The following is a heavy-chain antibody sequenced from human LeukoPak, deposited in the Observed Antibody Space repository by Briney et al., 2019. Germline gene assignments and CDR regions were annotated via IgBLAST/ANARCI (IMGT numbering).Heavy chain of an antibody. CDR1: GFTFSSYS. J-gene: IGHJ4*02. V-gene: IGHV3-48*04. Sequence: PGGSLRLSCAASGFTFSSYSMNWVRQAPGKGLEWVSYISSSSSTIYYADSVKGRFTISRDNAKNSLYLQMNSLRAEDTAVYYCARDGSPFDSWGQGNPVTVSS. CDR2: ISSSSSTI. CDR3: ARDGSPFDS.